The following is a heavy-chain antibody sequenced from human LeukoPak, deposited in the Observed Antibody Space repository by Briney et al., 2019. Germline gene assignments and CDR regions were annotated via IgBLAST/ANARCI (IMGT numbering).Heavy chain of an antibody. V-gene: IGHV3-74*01. J-gene: IGHJ4*02. Sequence: PGGSLRLSCAASGFTFSSYWMHWVRQAPGKGLVWVSRINSDGSSTSYADSVKGRFTISRDNAKNTLYLQMNSLRAEDTAVYYCATAFRYCSSTSCRDYWGQGTLVTVSS. CDR2: INSDGSST. CDR3: ATAFRYCSSTSCRDY. CDR1: GFTFSSYW. D-gene: IGHD2-2*01.